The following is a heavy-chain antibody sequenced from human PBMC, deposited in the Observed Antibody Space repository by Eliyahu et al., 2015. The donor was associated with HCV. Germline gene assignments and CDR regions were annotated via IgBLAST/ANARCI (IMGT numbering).Heavy chain of an antibody. D-gene: IGHD4-17*01. CDR1: GFDLSEYG. V-gene: IGHV3-21*01. CDR2: SGRVLGEN. Sequence: EVHLVESGGGLVRPGGSLRLSCIVSGFDLSEYGMNWVRQAPGKGLEWVSSSGRVLGENYYADSVRGRFTVSRDESKNLVFLQMNGLGDEDTAVYYCVRDRSTATPGLYYAYYYLDVWGKGTTVTVSS. CDR3: VRDRSTATPGLYYAYYYLDV. J-gene: IGHJ6*03.